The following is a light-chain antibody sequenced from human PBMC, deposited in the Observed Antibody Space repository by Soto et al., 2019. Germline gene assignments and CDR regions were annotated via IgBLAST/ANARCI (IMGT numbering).Light chain of an antibody. J-gene: IGKJ1*01. V-gene: IGKV1-5*03. CDR2: KAS. CDR3: QQYYSYPPWT. Sequence: DIQMTPSPSTLSASVGERVTITCRASQSISIWLAWYQQKPGKAPKILIYKASSLESGVPSRFSGSGSGTDYTLTSSCLQSEDFATYYCQQYYSYPPWTFGQGTKVEIK. CDR1: QSISIW.